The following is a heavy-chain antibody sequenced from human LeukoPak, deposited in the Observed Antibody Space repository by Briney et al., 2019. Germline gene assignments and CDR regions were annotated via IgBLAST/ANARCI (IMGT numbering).Heavy chain of an antibody. CDR3: ARGSSYYDFWSGHRHFDY. CDR1: GGSFSGYY. J-gene: IGHJ4*02. Sequence: SETLSLTCAVYGGSFSGYYWSWIRQPPGKGLEWIGYIYYSGSTNYNPSLKSRVTISVDTSKNQFSLKLSSVTAADTAVYYCARGSSYYDFWSGHRHFDYWGQGTLVTVSS. CDR2: IYYSGST. V-gene: IGHV4-59*01. D-gene: IGHD3-3*01.